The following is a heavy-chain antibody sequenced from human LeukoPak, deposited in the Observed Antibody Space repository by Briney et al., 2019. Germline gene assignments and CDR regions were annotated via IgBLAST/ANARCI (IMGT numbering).Heavy chain of an antibody. CDR1: GGSISTYY. D-gene: IGHD6-6*01. Sequence: SETLSLTCTVSGGSISTYYWNWIRQPPGKGLEWIGYIYHSGSTNYNPSLQSRVTISVDTSKDQFSLNLNSVTAADTAVYYCARGGAARLHFQNWGQGTLVTVSS. V-gene: IGHV4-59*01. CDR2: IYHSGST. CDR3: ARGGAARLHFQN. J-gene: IGHJ1*01.